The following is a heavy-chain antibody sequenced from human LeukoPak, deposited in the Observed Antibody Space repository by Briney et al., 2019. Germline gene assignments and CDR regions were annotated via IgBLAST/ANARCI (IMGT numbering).Heavy chain of an antibody. CDR2: INPSGGST. CDR3: ARDESSSGPLYYFDY. D-gene: IGHD3-22*01. J-gene: IGHJ4*02. CDR1: GYTFNSYY. Sequence: ASVKVSCKASGYTFNSYYMHWVRQAPGQGLEWMGIINPSGGSTSYAQKLQGRVTMTRDTSTSTVYMELSSLRSEDTAVYYCARDESSSGPLYYFDYWGQGTLVTVSS. V-gene: IGHV1-46*02.